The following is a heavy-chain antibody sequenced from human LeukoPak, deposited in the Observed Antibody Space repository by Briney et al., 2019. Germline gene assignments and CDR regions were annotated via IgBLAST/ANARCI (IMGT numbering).Heavy chain of an antibody. CDR2: ITGDGGTT. CDR1: GFTFGDYT. J-gene: IGHJ6*02. Sequence: PGGSLRLSCAASGFTFGDYTMHWFRQPPGRGLQWVSLITGDGGTTSYAGSVKGRFTISRDNSKNTLYLQTNSLRAEDTAIYYCAKDGAVWGQGTTVTVSS. CDR3: AKDGAV. V-gene: IGHV3-43*02.